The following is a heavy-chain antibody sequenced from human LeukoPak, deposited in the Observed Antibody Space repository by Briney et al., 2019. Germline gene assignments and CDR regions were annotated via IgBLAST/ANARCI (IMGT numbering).Heavy chain of an antibody. CDR2: INPNSGGT. J-gene: IGHJ4*02. D-gene: IGHD2/OR15-2a*01. CDR3: ARESRYLHCFDY. CDR1: GYTFTNYY. Sequence: ASVKVSCKASGYTFTNYYIHWVRQAPGQGLEWMGWINPNSGGTNYAQKFQGRVTMTRDTSISTAYMELSRLRSDDTAVYYCARESRYLHCFDYWGQGTLVTVSS. V-gene: IGHV1-2*02.